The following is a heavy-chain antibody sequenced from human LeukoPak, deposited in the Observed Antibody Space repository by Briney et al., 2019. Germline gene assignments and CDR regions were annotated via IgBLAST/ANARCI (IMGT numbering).Heavy chain of an antibody. Sequence: ASVKVSCKASGYTFTSYDVNWVRQATGQGLEWMGWMNPNSGNTGYAQKFQGRVTMTRNTSISTAYMELSSLRSEHTAVYYCARGDYVTERGIAVAGTDYWGQGTLVTVSS. V-gene: IGHV1-8*01. CDR1: GYTFTSYD. CDR2: MNPNSGNT. CDR3: ARGDYVTERGIAVAGTDY. D-gene: IGHD6-19*01. J-gene: IGHJ4*02.